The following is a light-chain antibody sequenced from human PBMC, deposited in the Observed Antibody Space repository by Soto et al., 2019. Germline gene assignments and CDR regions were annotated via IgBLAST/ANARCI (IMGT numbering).Light chain of an antibody. Sequence: GLSKSPATVSLSQGLRPPLPCKASQSVSSSYLAWYQQKPGQAPRLLIYGASSRATGIPDTFSGSGSGTDFTLTISCLQSEDFATYDCQQYYSYLLTVGGGTKVAIK. V-gene: IGKV3-20*01. J-gene: IGKJ4*01. CDR3: QQYYSYLLT. CDR1: QSVSSSY. CDR2: GAS.